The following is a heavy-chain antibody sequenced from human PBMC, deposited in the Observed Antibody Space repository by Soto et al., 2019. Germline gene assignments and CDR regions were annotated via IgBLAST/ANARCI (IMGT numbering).Heavy chain of an antibody. CDR3: AKGMTPGGWYDLGY. CDR2: IADSSGTT. CDR1: GFTLSTPA. Sequence: TGWSPRLSCVASGFTLSTPAMSWVRQAPGEGLEWVSVIADSSGTTTYADSVRGRFTLSRDNSKNTLFLPMNSLRDEDTAIYCCAKGMTPGGWYDLGYGGQGSVGTVSS. D-gene: IGHD6-19*01. J-gene: IGHJ4*02. V-gene: IGHV3-23*01.